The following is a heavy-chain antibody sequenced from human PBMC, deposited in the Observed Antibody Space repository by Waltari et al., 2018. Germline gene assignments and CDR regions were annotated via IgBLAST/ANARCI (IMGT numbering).Heavy chain of an antibody. Sequence: EVQLVESGGGLVQPGGSLRLSCAASGLIFSTYSMNWVRQAPGKGLELVAYISSTGTTIYYTDSVQGRFTISRTNAQNSLYLQMNSLRAEDTAVYYCAREIRGTGYFPDAFDIWGQGTMVTVSS. J-gene: IGHJ3*02. V-gene: IGHV3-48*01. CDR3: AREIRGTGYFPDAFDI. D-gene: IGHD3-9*01. CDR1: GLIFSTYS. CDR2: ISSTGTTI.